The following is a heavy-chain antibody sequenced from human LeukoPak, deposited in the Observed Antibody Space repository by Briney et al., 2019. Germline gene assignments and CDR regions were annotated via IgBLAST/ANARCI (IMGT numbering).Heavy chain of an antibody. D-gene: IGHD2-21*02. Sequence: GGSLRLSCAASGFTFSDYYMSWIRQAPGKGLEWVSYISSSGSTIYYADSVKGRFTISRDNAKNSLYLQMISLRAGDTAVYYSARDASRPYCGGDCYSFDYWGQGTLVTVSS. CDR3: ARDASRPYCGGDCYSFDY. J-gene: IGHJ4*02. V-gene: IGHV3-11*01. CDR1: GFTFSDYY. CDR2: ISSSGSTI.